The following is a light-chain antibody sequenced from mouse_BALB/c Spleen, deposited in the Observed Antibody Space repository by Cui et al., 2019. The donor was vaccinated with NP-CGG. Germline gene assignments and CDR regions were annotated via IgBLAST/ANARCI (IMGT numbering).Light chain of an antibody. J-gene: IGLJ1*01. V-gene: IGLV1*01. CDR3: ALWYSNHWV. CDR1: TGAVTTSNY. CDR2: GRN. Sequence: QAVVTQESALTTSPGETVTLTCRSSTGAVTTSNYAYSVQEKTDDLLTGLRGGRNKRVPGVPARFSGSLIGDKAALTITGAQIEDEAIYFCALWYSNHWVFGGGTKLTVL.